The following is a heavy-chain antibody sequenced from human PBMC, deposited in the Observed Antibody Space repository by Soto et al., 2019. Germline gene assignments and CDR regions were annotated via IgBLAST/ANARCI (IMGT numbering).Heavy chain of an antibody. Sequence: QVQLVESGGGVVQPGRSLRLSCAASGFTFSSYGMHWVRQAPGKGLEWVAVISYDGSNKYYADSVKGRFTISRDNSKNTLYLQMNSLRAEDTAVYYCAKSPSALWLPDCWGQGTLVTVSS. J-gene: IGHJ4*02. CDR2: ISYDGSNK. CDR1: GFTFSSYG. CDR3: AKSPSALWLPDC. V-gene: IGHV3-30*18. D-gene: IGHD3-16*01.